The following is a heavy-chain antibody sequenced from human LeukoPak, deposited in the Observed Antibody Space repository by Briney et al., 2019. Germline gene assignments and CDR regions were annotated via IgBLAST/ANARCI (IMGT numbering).Heavy chain of an antibody. J-gene: IGHJ4*02. CDR1: GFTVSSNY. CDR2: IYSGNT. CDR3: ARRARAYSHPYDY. V-gene: IGHV3-53*01. D-gene: IGHD4/OR15-4a*01. Sequence: PGGSLRLSCTVSGFTVSSNYMSWVRQAPGQGLEWVSFIYSGNTNYSDAVKGRVTISRDNAKNTLYLQMNSLRVEDTAAYYCARRARAYSHPYDYWGQGTLVTVSS.